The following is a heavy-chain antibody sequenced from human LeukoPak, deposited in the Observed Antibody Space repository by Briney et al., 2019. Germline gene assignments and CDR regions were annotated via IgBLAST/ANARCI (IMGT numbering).Heavy chain of an antibody. J-gene: IGHJ4*02. CDR2: TYYRSKWYN. D-gene: IGHD4-11*01. V-gene: IGHV6-1*01. Sequence: SQTLSFTCAVSGDSVPSNSAAWNWIRQSPSRGLEWLGRTYYRSKWYNDYAVSVKSRITIKPDTSKNQFSLQLNSVTPEDTAVYYCARSLSDYNNNPLGFWGQGTLVTVSS. CDR3: ARSLSDYNNNPLGF. CDR1: GDSVPSNSAA.